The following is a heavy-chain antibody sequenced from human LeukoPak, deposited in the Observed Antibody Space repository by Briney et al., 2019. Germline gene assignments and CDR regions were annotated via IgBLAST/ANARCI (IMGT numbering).Heavy chain of an antibody. J-gene: IGHJ4*02. CDR1: GYTFTSYG. D-gene: IGHD5-18*01. V-gene: IGHV1-18*01. CDR3: ARKVVDTAFPSNDY. Sequence: GASVKVSCKASGYTFTSYGISWVRQAPGQGLKWMGWISAYNGNTNYAQKLQGRVTMTTDTSTSTAYMELRSLRSDDTAVYYCARKVVDTAFPSNDYWGQGTLVTVSS. CDR2: ISAYNGNT.